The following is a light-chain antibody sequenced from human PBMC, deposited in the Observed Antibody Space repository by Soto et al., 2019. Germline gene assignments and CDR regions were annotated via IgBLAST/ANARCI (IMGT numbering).Light chain of an antibody. CDR1: QSVSNN. V-gene: IGKV3-15*01. J-gene: IGKJ5*01. CDR2: AAS. CDR3: QHYNNWPPVT. Sequence: EIVMTQSPVTLSVSPGERVTLSCRASQSVSNNLAWYQQKSGQAPRLLIYAASTRVTGIPARFSGSGSGTEFTLTISSLQSEDFAIYYCQHYNNWPPVTFGQGTRLDIK.